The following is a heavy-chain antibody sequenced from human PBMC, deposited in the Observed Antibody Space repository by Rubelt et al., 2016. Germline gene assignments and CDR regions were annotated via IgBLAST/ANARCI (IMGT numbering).Heavy chain of an antibody. Sequence: QLGMRGGGLVQPGGSLRLSCAASGFTFSSYSMNWVRQAPGKGLEWVSAISGSSGSTYYADSVKGRFTISRDNSKNTLYLQMNSLRAEDTAVYYCAKVGDYYVSGGYRDYWGQGTLVTVSP. CDR2: ISGSSGST. CDR1: GFTFSSYS. D-gene: IGHD3-22*01. V-gene: IGHV3-23*04. CDR3: AKVGDYYVSGGYRDY. J-gene: IGHJ4*02.